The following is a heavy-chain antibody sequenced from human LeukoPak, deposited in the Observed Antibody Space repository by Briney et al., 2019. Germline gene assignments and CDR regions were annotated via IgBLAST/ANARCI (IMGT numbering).Heavy chain of an antibody. J-gene: IGHJ6*03. V-gene: IGHV4-59*01. CDR1: GGSISSYY. Sequence: PSETLSLTCTVSGGSISSYYWSWIRQPPGKGLEWIGYIYYSGSTNYNPSLKSRVTISVDTSKNQFSLKLSSVTAADTAVYYCASSPPLIYYYMDVWGKGTTVTVSS. CDR2: IYYSGST. CDR3: ASSPPLIYYYMDV.